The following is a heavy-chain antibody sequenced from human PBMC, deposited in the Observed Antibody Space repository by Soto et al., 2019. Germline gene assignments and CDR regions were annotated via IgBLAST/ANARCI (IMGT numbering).Heavy chain of an antibody. CDR3: ARSSGTAYCSGGSCYSNWFDP. J-gene: IGHJ5*02. V-gene: IGHV4-59*01. D-gene: IGHD2-15*01. CDR2: IYYSGST. Sequence: PSETLSLTCTVSGCSISSYYWSWTRQPPGKGLEWIGYIYYSGSTNYNPSLKSRVTISVDTSKNQFSLKLSSVTAADTAVYYCARSSGTAYCSGGSCYSNWFDPWGQGTLVTVSS. CDR1: GCSISSYY.